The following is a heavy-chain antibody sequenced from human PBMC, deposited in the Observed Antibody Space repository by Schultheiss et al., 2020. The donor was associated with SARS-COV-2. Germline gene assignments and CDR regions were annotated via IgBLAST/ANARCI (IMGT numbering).Heavy chain of an antibody. CDR3: TTDPAAAETTYYFDY. V-gene: IGHV3-15*01. CDR1: GFTFSSYG. D-gene: IGHD6-13*01. CDR2: IKSKTDGGTT. Sequence: GGSLRLSCAASGFTFSSYGMHWVRQAPGKGLEWVGRIKSKTDGGTTDYAAPVKGRFTISRDDSKNTLYLQMNSLKTEDTAVYYCTTDPAAAETTYYFDYWGQGTLVTVSS. J-gene: IGHJ4*02.